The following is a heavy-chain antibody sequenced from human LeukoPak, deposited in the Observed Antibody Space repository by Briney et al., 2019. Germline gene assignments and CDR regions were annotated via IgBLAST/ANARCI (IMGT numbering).Heavy chain of an antibody. V-gene: IGHV3-30*18. CDR2: ISYDGSNK. D-gene: IGHD3-10*01. CDR3: AKVLSFYYGSGSPSDY. CDR1: GFTFSSYG. Sequence: GGSLRLSCAASGFTFSSYGMHWVRQAPGKGLEWVAVISYDGSNKYYADSVKGRFTISRDNSKNTLYLQMNSLRAEDTAVYYCAKVLSFYYGSGSPSDYWGQGTLDTVSS. J-gene: IGHJ4*02.